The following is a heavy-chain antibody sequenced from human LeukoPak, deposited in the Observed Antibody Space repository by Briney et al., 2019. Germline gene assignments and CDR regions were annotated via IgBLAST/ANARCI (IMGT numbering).Heavy chain of an antibody. CDR1: GFTFDDYA. CDR2: ISWNSGSI. CDR3: AKDISSCGGDCPDAFDI. V-gene: IGHV3-9*01. Sequence: GGSLRLSCAASGFTFDDYAMHWVRQAPGKGLEWVSGISWNSGSIGYADSVKGRFTISRDNAKNSLYLQMNSLRAEDTALYYCAKDISSCGGDCPDAFDIWVQGTMVTVSS. J-gene: IGHJ3*02. D-gene: IGHD2-21*02.